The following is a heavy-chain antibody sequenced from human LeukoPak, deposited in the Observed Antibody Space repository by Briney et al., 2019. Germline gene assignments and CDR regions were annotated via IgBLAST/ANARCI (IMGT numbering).Heavy chain of an antibody. CDR2: ISGSGGST. CDR1: GFTFSSYA. CDR3: ARSLSSRFSGPRRPYYFDS. J-gene: IGHJ4*02. Sequence: PGGSLRLSCAASGFTFSSYAMSWVRQAPGKGLQWVSGISGSGGSTYYADSVKGRFTISRDNSKNTLYVQMNSLRADDTAVYYCARSLSSRFSGPRRPYYFDSWGQGTLVTVSS. V-gene: IGHV3-23*01. D-gene: IGHD3-16*02.